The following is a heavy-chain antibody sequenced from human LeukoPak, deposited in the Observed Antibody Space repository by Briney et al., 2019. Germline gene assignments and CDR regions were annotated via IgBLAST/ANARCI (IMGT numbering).Heavy chain of an antibody. Sequence: SETLSLTCTVSGVSISNYYWSWIRQPPGKALQWIGYIYYTGTTKYNPSLKSRATISLDTSKNQFSLKLTSVTAADTALFFCARGYDIDVWGQGTTVTVSS. V-gene: IGHV4-59*01. J-gene: IGHJ6*02. CDR1: GVSISNYY. CDR3: ARGYDIDV. CDR2: IYYTGTT.